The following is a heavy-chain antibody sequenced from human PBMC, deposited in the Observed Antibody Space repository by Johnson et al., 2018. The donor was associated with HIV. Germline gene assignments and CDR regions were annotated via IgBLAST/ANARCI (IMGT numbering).Heavy chain of an antibody. Sequence: QVQLVESGGNVVRPGGSLRLSCTASRFTFSNYAMNWVRQAPGKGLEWMAIISYDGSIKYFADSVKGRFTISRDNSKNTLHLQMNSLRPEDTAVYYCARNSGNGLVLRGDAFDMWGQGTMVTVSS. CDR3: ARNSGNGLVLRGDAFDM. D-gene: IGHD2-8*01. CDR1: RFTFSNYA. CDR2: ISYDGSIK. V-gene: IGHV3-30-3*01. J-gene: IGHJ3*02.